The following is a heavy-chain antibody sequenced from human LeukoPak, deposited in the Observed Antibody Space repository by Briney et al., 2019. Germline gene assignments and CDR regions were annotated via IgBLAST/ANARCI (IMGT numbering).Heavy chain of an antibody. CDR3: ASGGSGSYYTAWYYGMDV. CDR2: IYYSGST. D-gene: IGHD3-10*01. CDR1: GGSISSYY. J-gene: IGHJ6*02. Sequence: SETLSLTCSVSGGSISSYYWSWIRQPPGKGLEWIGYIYYSGSTNYNPSLKSRVTISVDTSKNQFSLKRSSVTAVDTVIYYCASGGSGSYYTAWYYGMDVWGQGTTVTVSS. V-gene: IGHV4-59*08.